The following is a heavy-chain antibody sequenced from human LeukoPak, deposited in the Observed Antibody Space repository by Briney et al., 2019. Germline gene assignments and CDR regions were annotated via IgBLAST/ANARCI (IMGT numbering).Heavy chain of an antibody. J-gene: IGHJ6*03. CDR3: ARDLGPVFGAPAYYMDV. CDR2: IIPIFGTA. D-gene: IGHD3-3*01. CDR1: GGTFSSYA. V-gene: IGHV1-69*05. Sequence: GASAKVSCKASGGTFSSYAISWVRQAPGQGLEWMGGIIPIFGTANYAQKFQGRVTITTDESTSTAYMELSSLRSEDTAVYYCARDLGPVFGAPAYYMDVWGKGTTVTVSS.